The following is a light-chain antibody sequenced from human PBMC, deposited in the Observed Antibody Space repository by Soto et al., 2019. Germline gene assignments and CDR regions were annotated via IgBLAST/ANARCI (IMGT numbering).Light chain of an antibody. J-gene: IGKJ3*01. V-gene: IGKV3-11*01. CDR1: QSVSRN. CDR2: DAS. CDR3: QQYNKWPLT. Sequence: EIVLTQSPATLCLSPGERATLSCRASQSVSRNLAWYQQKPGQAPRLLIYDASNRATGIPARFSGSGSVTDFTLTISSLEPEDFAVYYCQQYNKWPLTFGPGTKVDI.